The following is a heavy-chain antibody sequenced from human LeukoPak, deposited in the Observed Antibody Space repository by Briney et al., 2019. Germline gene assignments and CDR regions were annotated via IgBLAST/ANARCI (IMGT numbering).Heavy chain of an antibody. Sequence: SVKVSCKASGGNFSSYAFNWVRQTPGQGLEWMGRIIPLLNIANSAQKFQGRVTITADKSTSTTYMELSSLTSEDTAVFYCATYCTGGRCPRTSDYWGQGTLVTVSS. CDR2: IIPLLNIA. V-gene: IGHV1-69*04. CDR3: ATYCTGGRCPRTSDY. J-gene: IGHJ4*02. CDR1: GGNFSSYA. D-gene: IGHD2-15*01.